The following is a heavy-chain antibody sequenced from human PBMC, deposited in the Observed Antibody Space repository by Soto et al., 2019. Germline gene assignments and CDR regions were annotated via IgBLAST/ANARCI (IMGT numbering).Heavy chain of an antibody. CDR3: ARDLDASGSYYTDY. CDR1: GYTFSSIG. J-gene: IGHJ4*02. V-gene: IGHV1-18*01. D-gene: IGHD3-10*01. Sequence: QIQLVQSGAEVKKPGASVKVSCKASGYTFSSIGISWVRQAPGQGLERLGWISPYIGTTHYAQGLQGRVTMTTDTSTSTAYMELRSLRSDDTAVYYCARDLDASGSYYTDYWGQGTLVTVSS. CDR2: ISPYIGTT.